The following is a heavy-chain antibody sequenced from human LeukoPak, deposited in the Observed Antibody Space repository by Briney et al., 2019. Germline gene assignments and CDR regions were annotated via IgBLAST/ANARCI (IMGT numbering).Heavy chain of an antibody. D-gene: IGHD3-22*01. J-gene: IGHJ4*02. CDR1: GFTFSSYG. Sequence: GSLRLSCAASGFTFSSYGMHWVRQAPGKGLEWVAFIRYDGSNKYYADSVKGRFTISRDNSKNTLYLQMNSLRAEDTAVYYCAKDHYYYDSSGYYSHYWGQGTLVTLCS. CDR3: AKDHYYYDSSGYYSHY. V-gene: IGHV3-30*02. CDR2: IRYDGSNK.